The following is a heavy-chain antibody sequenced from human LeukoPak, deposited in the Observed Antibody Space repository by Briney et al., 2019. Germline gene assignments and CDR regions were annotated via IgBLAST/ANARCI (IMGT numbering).Heavy chain of an antibody. J-gene: IGHJ5*02. CDR1: GSTFTSDA. CDR2: TVSRGTT. V-gene: IGHV3-23*01. Sequence: GGSLRLSCVASGSTFTSDAMNWVRQAPGKGLEWVSSTVSRGTTQYADSVKGRFTVSRDTSKNTLYLQMNSLRADDTAVYYCAKCSTSAYTTGWCNWIDPWGQGTLVTVSS. CDR3: AKCSTSAYTTGWCNWIDP. D-gene: IGHD6-19*01.